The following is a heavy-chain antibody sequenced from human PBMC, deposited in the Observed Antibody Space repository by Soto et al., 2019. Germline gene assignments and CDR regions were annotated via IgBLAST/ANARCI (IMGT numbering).Heavy chain of an antibody. CDR1: GFTFNSYE. CDR2: IDSGGSSI. J-gene: IGHJ6*03. D-gene: IGHD3-16*01. CDR3: ASPRGTNQYSFTGRAV. V-gene: IGHV3-48*03. Sequence: GGSLRLSCAASGFTFNSYEMNWVRQAPGKGLEWVSHIDSGGSSIYYADSVKRRFTISKDNAKNPLFLKMNGRRAGDRGFYYGASPRGTNQYSFTGRAVGGKGPPVPFS.